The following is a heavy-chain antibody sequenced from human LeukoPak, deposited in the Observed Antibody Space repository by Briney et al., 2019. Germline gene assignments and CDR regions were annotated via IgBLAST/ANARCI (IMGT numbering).Heavy chain of an antibody. J-gene: IGHJ6*02. CDR1: GYTFTSYD. Sequence: ASVEVSCKASGYTFTSYDINWVRQATGQGLEWMGWMNPNSGNTGYAQKFQGRVTMTRNTSISTAYMELSSLRSEDAAVYYCAREIGYCSSTSCLYYYYYYGMDVWGQGTTVTVSS. CDR3: AREIGYCSSTSCLYYYYYYGMDV. V-gene: IGHV1-8*01. CDR2: MNPNSGNT. D-gene: IGHD2-2*01.